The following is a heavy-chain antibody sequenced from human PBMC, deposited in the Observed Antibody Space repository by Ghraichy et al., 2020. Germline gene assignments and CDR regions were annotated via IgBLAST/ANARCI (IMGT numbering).Heavy chain of an antibody. J-gene: IGHJ4*02. CDR3: ANLYASGSYYNGDY. V-gene: IGHV3-23*01. CDR2: TSGSGTST. CDR1: GFTFSSYA. D-gene: IGHD3-10*01. Sequence: GESLNISCTVSGFTFSSYAMNWVRQPPGKGLEWVSGTSGSGTSTYYADSVKGRFTISRDNSKNTLYLQLNSLRAEDTAVYYCANLYASGSYYNGDYWGQGTLVTVSS.